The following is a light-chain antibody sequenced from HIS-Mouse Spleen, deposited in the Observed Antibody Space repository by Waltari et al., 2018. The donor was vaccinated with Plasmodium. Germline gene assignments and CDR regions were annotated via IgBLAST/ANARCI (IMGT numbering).Light chain of an antibody. CDR3: QQRSNWPLT. J-gene: IGKJ4*01. Sequence: EIVLTQSPATLSLSPGERATLPCRASQSVSSYLAWYQQKPGQAPRLLIYDASNRAAGIPARFSGRGSGTDFTLTISSLEPEDFAVYYCQQRSNWPLTFGGGTKVEIK. CDR1: QSVSSY. V-gene: IGKV3-11*01. CDR2: DAS.